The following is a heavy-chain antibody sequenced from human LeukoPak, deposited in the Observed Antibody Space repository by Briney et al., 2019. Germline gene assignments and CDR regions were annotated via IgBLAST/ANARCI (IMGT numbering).Heavy chain of an antibody. CDR2: IWYDGSNK. Sequence: PGGSLRLSCAASGFTFSSYSMNWVRQAPGKGLEWVAVIWYDGSNKYYADSVKGRFTISRDNSKNTLYLQMNSLRAEDTAVYYCARGDGEFTDYWGQGTLVTVSS. CDR1: GFTFSSYS. J-gene: IGHJ4*02. D-gene: IGHD3-10*01. CDR3: ARGDGEFTDY. V-gene: IGHV3-33*08.